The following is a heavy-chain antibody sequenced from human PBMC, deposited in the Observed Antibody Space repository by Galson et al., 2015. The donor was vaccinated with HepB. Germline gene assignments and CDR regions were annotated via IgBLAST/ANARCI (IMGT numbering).Heavy chain of an antibody. Sequence: SLRLSCAGSGFIVNAYAIHWVRQAPGEGLEYVSAIGTGTFYADSVKGRFTISRDDSKNTVYLQMSSLRAEDTAVYYCSKETKGAFYYIDYWGQGTRVSVSS. V-gene: IGHV3-64D*06. D-gene: IGHD1/OR15-1a*01. CDR1: GFIVNAYA. CDR2: IGTGT. J-gene: IGHJ4*02. CDR3: SKETKGAFYYIDY.